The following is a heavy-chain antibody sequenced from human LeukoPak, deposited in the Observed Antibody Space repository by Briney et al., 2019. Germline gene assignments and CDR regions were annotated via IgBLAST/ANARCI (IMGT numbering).Heavy chain of an antibody. J-gene: IGHJ4*02. CDR1: VYTFTSND. D-gene: IGHD3-10*01. CDR3: ASAYGSGSNSHFDY. CDR2: IKPSGGRT. V-gene: IGHV1-46*01. Sequence: AAVKVSCKASVYTFTSNDMLWIRQAPGQGLEWIVIIKPSGGRTTCAQKSEGRVHVTGQTSTRTVYRERHSLRSEDRAVYYCASAYGSGSNSHFDYWGQGTLVTVSS.